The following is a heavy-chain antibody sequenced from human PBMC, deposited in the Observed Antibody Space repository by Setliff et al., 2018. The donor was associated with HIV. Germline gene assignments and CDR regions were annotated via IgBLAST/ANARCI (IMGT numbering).Heavy chain of an antibody. CDR1: GFTFTISW. V-gene: IGHV3-7*03. CDR2: INSDGSHR. Sequence: GGSLRLSCAASGFTFTISWMNWVRQAPGKGLEWVANINSDGSHRDYVDSVKGRFTISRDNAKNSLYLQMSSLRAEDTAMYYCLLPCTSGWHNWADPWGQGTLVTVS. J-gene: IGHJ5*02. CDR3: LLPCTSGWHNWADP. D-gene: IGHD2-8*01.